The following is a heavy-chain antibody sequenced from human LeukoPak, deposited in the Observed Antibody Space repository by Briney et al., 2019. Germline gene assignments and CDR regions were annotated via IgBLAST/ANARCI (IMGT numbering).Heavy chain of an antibody. CDR1: GGSISSGDYY. J-gene: IGHJ4*02. V-gene: IGHV4-30-4*08. CDR3: ARGGGQHELDY. CDR2: IYYSGST. Sequence: SETLSLTCTVSGGSISSGDYYWSWIRQPPGKGLEWIGYIYYSGSTYYNPSLKSRVTISVDTSKNQFSLKLSSVTAADTAVYYWARGGGQHELDYWGQGTLVTVSS. D-gene: IGHD3-16*01.